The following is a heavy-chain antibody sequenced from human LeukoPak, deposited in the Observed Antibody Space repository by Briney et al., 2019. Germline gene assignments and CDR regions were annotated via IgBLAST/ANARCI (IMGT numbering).Heavy chain of an antibody. J-gene: IGHJ6*03. Sequence: GESLKISCKGSGYSFTSYWIGWVRQMPGKGLEWMGIIYPGDSDTRYGPSFQGQVTISADKSISTAYLQWSSLKASDTAMYYCARSVAARRHSGYYYYYMDVWGKGTTVTVSS. CDR3: ARSVAARRHSGYYYYYMDV. D-gene: IGHD6-6*01. V-gene: IGHV5-51*01. CDR2: IYPGDSDT. CDR1: GYSFTSYW.